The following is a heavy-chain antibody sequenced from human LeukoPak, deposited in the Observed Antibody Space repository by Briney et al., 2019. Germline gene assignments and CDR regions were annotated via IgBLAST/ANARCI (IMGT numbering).Heavy chain of an antibody. Sequence: SETLSLICAVSGGSISSGGYSWGWIRQPPGKGLEWIGSIYYSGSTYYNPSLKSRVTISVDSSKNQFSLKLSSVTAADTAVYYCARHPSYRNLDYWGQGTLVTVSS. J-gene: IGHJ4*02. CDR3: ARHPSYRNLDY. V-gene: IGHV4-39*01. CDR1: GGSISSGGYS. D-gene: IGHD1-14*01. CDR2: IYYSGST.